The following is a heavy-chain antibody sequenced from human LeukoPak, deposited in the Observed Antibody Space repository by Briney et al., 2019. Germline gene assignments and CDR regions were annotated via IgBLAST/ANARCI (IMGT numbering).Heavy chain of an antibody. J-gene: IGHJ4*02. CDR2: IIPIFGTA. V-gene: IGHV1-69*05. CDR1: GGTFSSYA. CDR3: ARALLGATTRGFFDY. Sequence: SVKVSCKASGGTFSSYAISWVRQAPGQGLEWMGGIIPIFGTANYAQKFQGRVTITTDKSTSTAYMELSSLRSEDTAVYYCARALLGATTRGFFDYWGQGTLVTVSS. D-gene: IGHD1-26*01.